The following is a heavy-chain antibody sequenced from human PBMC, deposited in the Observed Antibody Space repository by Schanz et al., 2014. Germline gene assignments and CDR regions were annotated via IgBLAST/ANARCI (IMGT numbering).Heavy chain of an antibody. CDR1: GYTFSSYG. D-gene: IGHD3-16*01. V-gene: IGHV1-18*04. CDR3: ATIGVNDYWRFGLDL. J-gene: IGHJ6*02. Sequence: QVQLVQSGAEVKKPGASVKVSCKASGYTFSSYGISWVRQAPGQGLEWMGWISANNGNTNKAQKLQGRVTMTTDTSTSTAYMELKSLRSADTAVYYCATIGVNDYWRFGLDLWGQGTTVTVSS. CDR2: ISANNGNT.